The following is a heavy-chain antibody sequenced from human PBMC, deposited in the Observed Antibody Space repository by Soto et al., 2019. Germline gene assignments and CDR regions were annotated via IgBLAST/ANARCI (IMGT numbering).Heavy chain of an antibody. CDR3: ARDVDADFRTDFDY. V-gene: IGHV3-48*04. CDR1: GFTFSSYS. D-gene: IGHD4-17*01. J-gene: IGHJ4*02. CDR2: ISAGSSTI. Sequence: GGSLRLSCAASGFTFSSYSMNWVRQAPGKGLEWVSFISAGSSTIDYAASARGRFTISRDNAENSVYLEMDSLRAEDTALYYCARDVDADFRTDFDYWGRGTLVTVSS.